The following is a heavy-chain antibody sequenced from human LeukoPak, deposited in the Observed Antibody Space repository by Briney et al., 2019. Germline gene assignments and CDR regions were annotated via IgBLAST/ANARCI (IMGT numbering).Heavy chain of an antibody. CDR2: IIPIFGTA. D-gene: IGHD6-13*01. CDR1: GGTFSSYA. Sequence: SVKVSCKASGGTFSSYAISWVRQAPGQGLEWMGGIIPIFGTANYAQKFQGRVTITADESTSTAYMELSSLRSEDTAVYYCARVIPGIAAAGAPYYFDYWGQGTLVTVSS. J-gene: IGHJ4*02. CDR3: ARVIPGIAAAGAPYYFDY. V-gene: IGHV1-69*13.